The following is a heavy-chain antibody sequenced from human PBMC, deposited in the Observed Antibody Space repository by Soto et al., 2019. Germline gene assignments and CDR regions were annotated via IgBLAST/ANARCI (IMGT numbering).Heavy chain of an antibody. J-gene: IGHJ4*02. CDR3: ARVTLGYCISTSCFYDY. D-gene: IGHD2-2*01. V-gene: IGHV3-21*01. Sequence: EVQLVESGGGLVKPGGSLRLSCAASGFTFSSYSMNWVRQAPGKGLEWVSSISSRSSYIYYADSVKGRFTISRDNDKNSLYLQMNSLRAEDTAVYYCARVTLGYCISTSCFYDYCGQGTLVTVSS. CDR1: GFTFSSYS. CDR2: ISSRSSYI.